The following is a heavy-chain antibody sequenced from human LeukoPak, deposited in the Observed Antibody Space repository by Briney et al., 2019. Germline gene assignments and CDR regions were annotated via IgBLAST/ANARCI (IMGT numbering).Heavy chain of an antibody. CDR3: VRDYCSGGSCYESKWFDP. CDR1: GFIFSSYS. CDR2: ISSSGSTT. D-gene: IGHD2-15*01. J-gene: IGHJ5*02. V-gene: IGHV3-48*01. Sequence: GGSLRLSCAVSGFIFSSYSLNWVRRAPGKGLEWVSYISSSGSTTYYADSVKGRFTVSRDNSKNTLFLQMNSLRAEDTAVYFCVRDYCSGGSCYESKWFDPWGQGTLVTVSS.